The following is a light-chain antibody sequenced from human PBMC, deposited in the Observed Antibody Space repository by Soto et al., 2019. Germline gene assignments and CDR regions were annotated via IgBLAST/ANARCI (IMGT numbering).Light chain of an antibody. J-gene: IGLJ2*01. V-gene: IGLV1-40*01. CDR2: GNS. CDR1: SSNIGAGYD. CDR3: QSYDSSVSKVV. Sequence: QSVLTQPPSVSGAPGQRVTISCTGSSSNIGAGYDVHWYQQLPGTAPKLLIYGNSNRPSGVPDRFSGSKSGTSASLAITGLQADDEADDYCQSYDSSVSKVVFGGGTKVTVL.